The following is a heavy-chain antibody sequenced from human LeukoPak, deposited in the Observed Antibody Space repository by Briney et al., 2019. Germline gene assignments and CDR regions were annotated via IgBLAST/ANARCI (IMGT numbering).Heavy chain of an antibody. J-gene: IGHJ1*01. Sequence: PGGSLSLSCAASGFTFSSYWMSWVRQAPGKGLEWVANIKQDGSEKYYVDSVKGRFTISRDNAKNSLYLQMNSLRAEDTAVYYCARDWNYYDSSGPFQHWGQGTLVTVSS. CDR2: IKQDGSEK. CDR1: GFTFSSYW. V-gene: IGHV3-7*01. D-gene: IGHD3-22*01. CDR3: ARDWNYYDSSGPFQH.